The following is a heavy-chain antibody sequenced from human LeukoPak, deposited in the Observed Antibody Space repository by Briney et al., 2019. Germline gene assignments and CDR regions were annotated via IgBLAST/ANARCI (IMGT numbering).Heavy chain of an antibody. D-gene: IGHD3-22*01. CDR3: ARGAPWDYYDSSGFDY. CDR2: IYYSGST. CDR1: GGSLRSSDYY. J-gene: IGHJ4*02. Sequence: PSETLSLTCTVSGGSLRSSDYYWGWIRQPPGKGLEWIGSIYYSGSTYYNPSLKNRFTISVDTSKNQFSLKVSSVTAADTAVYYCARGAPWDYYDSSGFDYWGQGTLVTVSS. V-gene: IGHV4-39*07.